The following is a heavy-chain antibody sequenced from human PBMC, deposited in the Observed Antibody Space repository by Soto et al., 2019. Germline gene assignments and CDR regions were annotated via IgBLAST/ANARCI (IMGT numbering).Heavy chain of an antibody. CDR1: GGTFSSYT. CDR2: IIPILGIA. J-gene: IGHJ4*02. D-gene: IGHD6-13*01. CDR3: ARGGWESSSWYFDY. Sequence: QVQLVQSGAEVKKPGSSVKVSCKASGGTFSSYTISWVRQAPGQGLEWMGRIIPILGIANYAQKFQGRVTITADKSTSTAYMELSSLRSEDTAVYYCARGGWESSSWYFDYWGQGTLVTVSS. V-gene: IGHV1-69*02.